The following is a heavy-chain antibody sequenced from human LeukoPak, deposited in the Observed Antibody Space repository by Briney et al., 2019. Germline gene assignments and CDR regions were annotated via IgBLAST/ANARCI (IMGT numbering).Heavy chain of an antibody. CDR2: IDWDDDK. Sequence: SGPALVKPTQTLTLTCTFSGFSLSTSGMCVSWIRQPPGKALEWLARIDWDDDKYYSTSLKTRLTISKDTSKNQVVLTMTNMDPVDTATYYCARTLAARQVGDFYYYYYMDVWGKGTTVTVSS. J-gene: IGHJ6*03. D-gene: IGHD6-6*01. CDR3: ARTLAARQVGDFYYYYYMDV. V-gene: IGHV2-70*11. CDR1: GFSLSTSGMC.